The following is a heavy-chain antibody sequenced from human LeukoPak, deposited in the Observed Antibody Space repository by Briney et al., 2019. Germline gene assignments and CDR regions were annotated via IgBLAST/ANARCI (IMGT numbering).Heavy chain of an antibody. J-gene: IGHJ4*02. D-gene: IGHD5-18*01. Sequence: PGGSLRLSCAASGFTVSNNYMSWVRQAPGKGLEWVSVIHSGGSTHYADSVKGRFTISRDNSKNTLYLQMNSLRAEDTAVYYCARIEAVTRGYNHAYYFDYWGQGTLVTVSS. V-gene: IGHV3-53*01. CDR2: IHSGGST. CDR1: GFTVSNNY. CDR3: ARIEAVTRGYNHAYYFDY.